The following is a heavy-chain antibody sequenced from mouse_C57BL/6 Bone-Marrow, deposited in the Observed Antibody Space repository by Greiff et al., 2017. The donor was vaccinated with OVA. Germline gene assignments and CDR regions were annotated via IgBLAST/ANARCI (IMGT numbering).Heavy chain of an antibody. CDR3: ARSDYYGRDY. V-gene: IGHV1-61*01. Sequence: VQLQQPGAELVRPGSSVKLSCKASGYTFTSYWMDWVKQRPGQGLEWIGNIYPSDSETHYNQKFKDKATLTVDKASSTAYMQLSSLTSEDSAVYYCARSDYYGRDYWGQGTTLTVSS. D-gene: IGHD1-1*01. CDR1: GYTFTSYW. CDR2: IYPSDSET. J-gene: IGHJ2*01.